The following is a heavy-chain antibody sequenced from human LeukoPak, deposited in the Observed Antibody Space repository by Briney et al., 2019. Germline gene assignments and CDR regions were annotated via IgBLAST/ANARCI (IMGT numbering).Heavy chain of an antibody. J-gene: IGHJ4*02. CDR1: GYTFTSYG. CDR3: ARDQGAPIAVAATFDY. Sequence: ASVKVSCKASGYTFTSYGISWVRQAPGQGLEXXXXXSAYNGNTNYAQKLQGRVTMTTDTSTSTAYMELRSLRSDDTAVYYCARDQGAPIAVAATFDYWGQGTLVTVSS. CDR2: XSAYNGNT. D-gene: IGHD6-19*01. V-gene: IGHV1-18*04.